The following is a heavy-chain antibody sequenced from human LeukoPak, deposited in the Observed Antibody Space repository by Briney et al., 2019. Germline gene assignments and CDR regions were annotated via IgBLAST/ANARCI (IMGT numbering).Heavy chain of an antibody. Sequence: GGSLRLSCAASGFTFSSYSMNWVRQAPGKGLEWVSSISSSSSYIYYADSVEGRFTISRDNAKNSLYLQMNSLRAEDTAVYYCARVGSSWLGDPAPFDYWGQGTLVTVSS. CDR1: GFTFSSYS. D-gene: IGHD6-13*01. J-gene: IGHJ4*02. CDR3: ARVGSSWLGDPAPFDY. CDR2: ISSSSSYI. V-gene: IGHV3-21*01.